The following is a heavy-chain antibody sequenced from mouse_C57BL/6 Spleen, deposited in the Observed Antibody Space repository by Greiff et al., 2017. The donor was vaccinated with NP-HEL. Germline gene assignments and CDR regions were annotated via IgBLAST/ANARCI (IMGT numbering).Heavy chain of an antibody. D-gene: IGHD1-1*01. Sequence: EVQLVESGPGMVKPSQSLSLTCTVTGYSITSGYDWHWIRHFPGNKLEWMGYISYSGSTNYNPSLKSRISITHDTSKNHFFLKLNSVTTEDTATYYCARAEIYYYGSSYGWFAYWGQGTLVTVSA. CDR3: ARAEIYYYGSSYGWFAY. J-gene: IGHJ3*01. CDR2: ISYSGST. CDR1: GYSITSGYD. V-gene: IGHV3-1*01.